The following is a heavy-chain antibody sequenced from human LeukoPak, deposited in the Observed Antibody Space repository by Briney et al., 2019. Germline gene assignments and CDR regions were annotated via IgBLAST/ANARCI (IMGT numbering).Heavy chain of an antibody. D-gene: IGHD2-15*01. Sequence: GGSLRLSCAASGFTFSSYGMSWVRQAPGKGLEWVSAISGSGSTTYYADSVKGRFTISRDNSKNTLFLQMNSLTAEDTAIYSCARPRLEYCSGGSCFDAFDTWGQGTMVTVSS. CDR3: ARPRLEYCSGGSCFDAFDT. V-gene: IGHV3-23*01. CDR2: ISGSGSTT. CDR1: GFTFSSYG. J-gene: IGHJ3*02.